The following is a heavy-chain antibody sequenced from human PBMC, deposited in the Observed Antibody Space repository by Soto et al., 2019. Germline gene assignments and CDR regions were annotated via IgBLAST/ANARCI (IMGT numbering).Heavy chain of an antibody. D-gene: IGHD5-12*01. Sequence: QLQLQESGPGLVKPSETLSLTCTVSGGSISSSXYYWGWIRQPPGKGLEWIGSIYYSGSTYYNPSLKSRVTISVDTSKNQFSLKLSSVTAADTAVYHCARRGLVAGVDYWGQGTLVTVSS. J-gene: IGHJ4*02. CDR3: ARRGLVAGVDY. CDR2: IYYSGST. V-gene: IGHV4-39*01. CDR1: GGSISSSXYY.